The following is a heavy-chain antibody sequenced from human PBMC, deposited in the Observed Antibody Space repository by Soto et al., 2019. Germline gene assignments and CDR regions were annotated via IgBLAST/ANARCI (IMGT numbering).Heavy chain of an antibody. D-gene: IGHD3-10*01. CDR3: ASDPYYYASGF. Sequence: QVQLVQSGGGLVKPGGSLRLSCAASGFRFSDLYMTWIRQAPGKGLEWVSKISGDGTTIYYADSVKGRFTVSRDNARNSVYLQMNSLRAEDTAVYYCASDPYYYASGFWGQGTLVTVSS. J-gene: IGHJ4*02. V-gene: IGHV3-11*01. CDR2: ISGDGTTI. CDR1: GFRFSDLY.